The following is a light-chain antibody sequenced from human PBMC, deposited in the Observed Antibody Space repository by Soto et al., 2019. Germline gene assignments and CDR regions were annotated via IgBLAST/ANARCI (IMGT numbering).Light chain of an antibody. CDR3: QQYNSWPMYT. CDR1: QSVSSN. CDR2: DTS. V-gene: IGKV3-15*01. Sequence: EVVMTQSPATLSVSPGERATLSCRASQSVSSNLAWYQQKPGQAPRLLIYDTSTRATGIPARFSGSGSGTDFTLTISSLQSEDFAVYFWQQYNSWPMYTFGQGTKLEIK. J-gene: IGKJ2*01.